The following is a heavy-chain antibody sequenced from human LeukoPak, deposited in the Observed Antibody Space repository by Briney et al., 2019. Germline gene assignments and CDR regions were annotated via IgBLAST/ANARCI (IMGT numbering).Heavy chain of an antibody. J-gene: IGHJ3*02. CDR3: ARRWRSAFDI. Sequence: PGGSLRLSCAASGFTFSNYWMSWVRQALGKGLEWVANIKQDGSDKYYVDSLKGRFTISRDNAKNSLYLQMNSLRAEDTAVYYCARRWRSAFDIWGQGTMVTVSS. D-gene: IGHD5-24*01. V-gene: IGHV3-7*01. CDR2: IKQDGSDK. CDR1: GFTFSNYW.